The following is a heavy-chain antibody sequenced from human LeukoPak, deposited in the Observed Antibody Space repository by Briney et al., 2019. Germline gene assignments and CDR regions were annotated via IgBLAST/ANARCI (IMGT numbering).Heavy chain of an antibody. J-gene: IGHJ6*03. Sequence: ASVKVSCKASGYTFTSYGISWVRQAPGQGLEWMGWIGAYNGSTNYAQKLQGRVTMTTDTSTSTAYMELRSLRSDDTAVYYCARVPPISSDLKRLYYYYMDVWGKGTTVTVSS. V-gene: IGHV1-18*01. CDR2: IGAYNGST. CDR3: ARVPPISSDLKRLYYYYMDV. D-gene: IGHD6-19*01. CDR1: GYTFTSYG.